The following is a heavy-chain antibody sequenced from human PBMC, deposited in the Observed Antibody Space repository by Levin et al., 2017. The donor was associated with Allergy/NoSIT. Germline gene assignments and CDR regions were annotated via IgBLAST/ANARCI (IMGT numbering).Heavy chain of an antibody. J-gene: IGHJ4*02. V-gene: IGHV3-23*01. CDR2: ISGSGGST. CDR3: AKDRQLWFGELLGSY. Sequence: GGSLRLSCAASGFTFSSYAMSWVRQAPGKGLEWVSAISGSGGSTYYADSVKGRFTISRDNSKNTLYLQMNSLRAEDTAVYYCAKDRQLWFGELLGSYWGQGTLVTVSS. CDR1: GFTFSSYA. D-gene: IGHD3-10*01.